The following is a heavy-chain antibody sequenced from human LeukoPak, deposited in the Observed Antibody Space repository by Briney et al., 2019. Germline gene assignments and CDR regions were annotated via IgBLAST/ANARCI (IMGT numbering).Heavy chain of an antibody. J-gene: IGHJ4*02. CDR2: ISSSSSYI. V-gene: IGHV3-21*01. CDR3: ARDRNTDFWSGYYTNYCDY. D-gene: IGHD3-3*01. Sequence: GGSLRLSCAASGFTFSSYSMSWVRQAPGKGLEWVSSISSSSSYIYYADSVKGRFTISRDNAKNSLYLQMNSLRAEDTAVYYCARDRNTDFWSGYYTNYCDYWGQGTLVTVSS. CDR1: GFTFSSYS.